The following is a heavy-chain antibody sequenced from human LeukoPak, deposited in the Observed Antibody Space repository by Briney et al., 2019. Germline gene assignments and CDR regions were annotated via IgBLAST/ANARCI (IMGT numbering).Heavy chain of an antibody. CDR1: GGSISSNAYY. CDR2: INHSGST. Sequence: PSETLSLTCTVSGGSISSNAYYWSWIRQPPGKGLEWIGEINHSGSTNYNPSLKSRVTISVDTSKNQFSLKLSSVTAADTAVYYCARGPPYYYDSSEKTGPIWGQGTMVTVSS. CDR3: ARGPPYYYDSSEKTGPI. J-gene: IGHJ3*02. V-gene: IGHV4-34*01. D-gene: IGHD3-22*01.